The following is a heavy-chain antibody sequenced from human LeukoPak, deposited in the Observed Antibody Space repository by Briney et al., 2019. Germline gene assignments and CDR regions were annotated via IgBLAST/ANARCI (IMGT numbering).Heavy chain of an antibody. CDR3: ARDCRIAGAGYYYFDY. CDR2: IYHSGST. D-gene: IGHD6-19*01. J-gene: IGHJ4*02. V-gene: IGHV4-38-2*02. Sequence: PAETLSLTCSVSGYSISRGYYRGWIRQPPGKGLEWIGSIYHSGSTYYNPSLKSRVTISLYTPNNTVSLQLSCVTAADTAVYFCARDCRIAGAGYYYFDYWGQGTLVTVSS. CDR1: GYSISRGYY.